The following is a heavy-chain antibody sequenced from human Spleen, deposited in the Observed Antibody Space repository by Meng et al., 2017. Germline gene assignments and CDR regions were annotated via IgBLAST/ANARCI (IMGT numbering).Heavy chain of an antibody. J-gene: IGHJ4*02. D-gene: IGHD3-22*01. CDR2: IYSGGST. CDR1: GITFRNLW. CDR3: ARPSDSSGHVDY. V-gene: IGHV3-66*02. Sequence: GGSLRLSCVVSGITFRNLWMTWVRQAPGKGLEWVSVIYSGGSTYYADSVKGRFTISRDNSKNTLYLQMNSLRAEDTAVYYCARPSDSSGHVDYWGQGTLVTVSS.